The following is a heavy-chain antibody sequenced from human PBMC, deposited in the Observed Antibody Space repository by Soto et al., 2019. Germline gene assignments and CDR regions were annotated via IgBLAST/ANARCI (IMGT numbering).Heavy chain of an antibody. Sequence: QVQLQESGPGLVKHSQTLSLTCTVSGDSIKRDDYYWSWIRQPPGKVLEWIGYILYSGTTYYNPSLKSLLIISLDTSKNQFSLNLTSVTAADTAVYYCARDGGPLYYCMDFWGQGTTVTVSS. V-gene: IGHV4-30-4*01. J-gene: IGHJ6*01. D-gene: IGHD3-10*01. CDR3: ARDGGPLYYCMDF. CDR1: GDSIKRDDYY. CDR2: ILYSGTT.